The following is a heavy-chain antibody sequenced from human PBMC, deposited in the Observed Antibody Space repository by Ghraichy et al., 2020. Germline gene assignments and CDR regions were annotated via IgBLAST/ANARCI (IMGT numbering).Heavy chain of an antibody. CDR1: GFTFSSYS. Sequence: GESLNISCAASGFTFSSYSMNWVRQAPGKGLEWVSSISSSSSYIYYADSVKGRFTISRDNAKNSLYLQMNSLRAEDTAVYYCASIFTRGSSVGYYYYYGMDVWGQGTTVTVSS. J-gene: IGHJ6*02. CDR2: ISSSSSYI. CDR3: ASIFTRGSSVGYYYYYGMDV. D-gene: IGHD6-6*01. V-gene: IGHV3-21*01.